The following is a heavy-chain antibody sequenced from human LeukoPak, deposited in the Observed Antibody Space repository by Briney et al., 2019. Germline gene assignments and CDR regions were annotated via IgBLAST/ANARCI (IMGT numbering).Heavy chain of an antibody. CDR1: GFTFSDYY. CDR2: IYYSGST. D-gene: IGHD4-17*01. V-gene: IGHV4-59*01. CDR3: ARENGHYYYGMDV. J-gene: IGHJ6*02. Sequence: GSLRLSCAASGFTFSDYYWSWIRQPPGKGLEWIGYIYYSGSTNYNPSLKSRVTISVDASKNQFSLKLSSVTAADTAVYYCARENGHYYYGMDVWGQGTTVTVSS.